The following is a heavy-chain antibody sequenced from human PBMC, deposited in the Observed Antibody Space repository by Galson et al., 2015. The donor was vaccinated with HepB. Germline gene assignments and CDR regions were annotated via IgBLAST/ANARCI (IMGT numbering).Heavy chain of an antibody. CDR1: GFTFSSYA. Sequence: SLRLSCAASGFTFSSYAMSWVRQAPGKGLEWVSAISGRDGSTYYADSVKGRFTISRDNSKNTLYLQMNSLRAEDTAVYYCAKGNSGFLEYFHHWGQGTLVTVSS. CDR2: ISGRDGST. V-gene: IGHV3-23*01. J-gene: IGHJ1*01. CDR3: AKGNSGFLEYFHH. D-gene: IGHD4-23*01.